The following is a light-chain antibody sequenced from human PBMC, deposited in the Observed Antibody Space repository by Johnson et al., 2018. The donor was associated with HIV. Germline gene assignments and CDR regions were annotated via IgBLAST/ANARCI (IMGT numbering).Light chain of an antibody. CDR3: GTWYSSLSAYV. CDR1: SSNIGNNY. Sequence: VLTQPPSVSAAPGQKVTISCSGSSSNIGNNYVSWYQQLPGTAPKLLIYDNNKRPSGIPDRFSGSKSGTSATLGITGLQTGDEAYYYCGTWYSSLSAYVFGTGTKGTVL. V-gene: IGLV1-51*01. J-gene: IGLJ1*01. CDR2: DNN.